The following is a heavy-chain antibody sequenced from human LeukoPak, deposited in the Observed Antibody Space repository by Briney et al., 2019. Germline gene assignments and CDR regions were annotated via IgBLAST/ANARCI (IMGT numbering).Heavy chain of an antibody. CDR3: ARELGYCSSTSCWNWSDP. J-gene: IGHJ5*02. CDR2: INHSGST. CDR1: GGSFSGYY. D-gene: IGHD2-2*01. Sequence: SETLSLTCAVYGGSFSGYYWSWIRQPPGKGLEWIGEINHSGSTNYNPSLKSRVTISIDTSKNQFSLKLSSVTAADTAVYYCARELGYCSSTSCWNWSDPWGQGTLVTVSS. V-gene: IGHV4-34*01.